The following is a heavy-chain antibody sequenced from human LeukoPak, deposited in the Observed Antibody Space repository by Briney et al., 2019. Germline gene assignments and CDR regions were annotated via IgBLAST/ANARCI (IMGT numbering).Heavy chain of an antibody. J-gene: IGHJ4*02. Sequence: PSETLSLTCTVSGGSISPYYWSWIRQPPGKGLEWIGYIYHSGGTNYNPSLNSRVTISVDKSRNQFSLKLTSVTAADTAVYYCARGEVYLDYWGQGTLVTVSS. CDR2: IYHSGGT. CDR1: GGSISPYY. D-gene: IGHD3-16*01. CDR3: ARGEVYLDY. V-gene: IGHV4-59*01.